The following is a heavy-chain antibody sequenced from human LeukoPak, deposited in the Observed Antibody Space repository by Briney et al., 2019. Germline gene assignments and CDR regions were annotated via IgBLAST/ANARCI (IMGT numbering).Heavy chain of an antibody. J-gene: IGHJ4*02. V-gene: IGHV3-23*01. CDR1: GITFSNYA. CDR3: AKDSPDLPYCSDGGCYSTTAFDY. Sequence: GGSLRLSCEASGITFSNYAMSWVRQAPGKGLEWVSAISGSAGSTYYADSVKGRFTISRDNSKNTLFLQMNSLRVEDTAMYYCAKDSPDLPYCSDGGCYSTTAFDYWGQGTLVTVSS. D-gene: IGHD2-15*01. CDR2: ISGSAGST.